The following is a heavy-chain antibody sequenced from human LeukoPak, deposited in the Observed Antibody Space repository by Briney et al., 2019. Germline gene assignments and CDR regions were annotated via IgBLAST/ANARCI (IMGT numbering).Heavy chain of an antibody. V-gene: IGHV4-59*08. CDR1: GGSISSYY. CDR3: ASYDSGSH. D-gene: IGHD3-10*01. Sequence: SETLSLTCTVSGGSISSYYWSWIRQPPGKGLEWIGYIYYTGSTYYSPSLRSRVTISVDTSKNQFSLKLSSVTAADTAVYYCASYDSGSHWGQGTLVTVSS. CDR2: IYYTGST. J-gene: IGHJ4*02.